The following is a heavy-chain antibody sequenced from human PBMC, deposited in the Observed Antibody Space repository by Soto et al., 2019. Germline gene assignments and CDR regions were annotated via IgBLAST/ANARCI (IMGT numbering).Heavy chain of an antibody. D-gene: IGHD3-22*01. CDR3: ASPVYYDGHFGKND. Sequence: GESPETSCTGSGYSFTCYWIGWVRQMPGKGLEWMGIIYPGDSDTRYSPSFQGQVTISADRSISAAYLQRSSLKASDTAMYYCASPVYYDGHFGKNDWGQGSRVTVS. J-gene: IGHJ6*02. CDR2: IYPGDSDT. CDR1: GYSFTCYW. V-gene: IGHV5-51*01.